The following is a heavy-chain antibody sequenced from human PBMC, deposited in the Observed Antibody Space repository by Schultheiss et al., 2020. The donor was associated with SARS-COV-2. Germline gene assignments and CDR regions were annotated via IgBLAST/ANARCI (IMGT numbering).Heavy chain of an antibody. V-gene: IGHV4-59*01. Sequence: GSLRLSCTVSGGSISSYYWSWIRQPPGKGLEWIGYIYTSGSTNYNPSLKSRVTISVNKSKNQFSLKLSSVTAADTAVYYCARSYSSSFGSYMDVWGKGNTVTVSS. CDR1: GGSISSYY. J-gene: IGHJ6*03. D-gene: IGHD6-13*01. CDR3: ARSYSSSFGSYMDV. CDR2: IYTSGST.